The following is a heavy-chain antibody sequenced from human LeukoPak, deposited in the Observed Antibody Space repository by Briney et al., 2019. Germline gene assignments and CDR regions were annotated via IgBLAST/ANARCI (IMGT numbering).Heavy chain of an antibody. CDR2: INHSGST. CDR1: GGSFSGYY. J-gene: IGHJ4*02. V-gene: IGHV4-34*01. Sequence: PSETLSLTCAVYGGSFSGYYWSWIRQPPGKGLEWIGEINHSGSTNYNPSLKSRVTISVDTSKNQFSLKLSSVTAADTAVYYCARDSGRYFDWLFSIWGQGALVTVSS. CDR3: ARDSGRYFDWLFSI. D-gene: IGHD3-9*01.